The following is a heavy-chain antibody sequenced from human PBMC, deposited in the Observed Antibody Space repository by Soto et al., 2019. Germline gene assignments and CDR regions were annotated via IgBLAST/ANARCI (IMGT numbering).Heavy chain of an antibody. Sequence: EVQLVESGGGLVQPGGSLRLSCAASGVTFNNYSMNWVRQAPGKGLEWVSYISSSSSTIYSADSVKGRFTISRDNAKNSLYLQMNSLRAEDTAVYYCARDKGRSPLDYWGQGTLVTVSS. CDR3: ARDKGRSPLDY. D-gene: IGHD2-15*01. CDR1: GVTFNNYS. CDR2: ISSSSSTI. J-gene: IGHJ4*02. V-gene: IGHV3-48*01.